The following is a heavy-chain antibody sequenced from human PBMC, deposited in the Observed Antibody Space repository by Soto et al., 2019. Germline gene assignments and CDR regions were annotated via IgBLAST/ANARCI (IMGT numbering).Heavy chain of an antibody. Sequence: ASVKVSCKASGYTFTTYTMHWVRQAPGQRLEWMGWINVGNGNTKYSQKLQGRVSITRDTSASTAYIELSSLRSEDTAVYYCARFKGGAYGLDVWGQGTTVTV. J-gene: IGHJ6*02. V-gene: IGHV1-3*01. CDR3: ARFKGGAYGLDV. D-gene: IGHD2-15*01. CDR2: INVGNGNT. CDR1: GYTFTTYT.